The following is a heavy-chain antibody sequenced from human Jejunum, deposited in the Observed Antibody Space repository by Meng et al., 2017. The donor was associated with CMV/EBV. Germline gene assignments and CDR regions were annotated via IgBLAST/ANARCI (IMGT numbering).Heavy chain of an antibody. V-gene: IGHV3-30*02. CDR1: FNFRSFG. D-gene: IGHD6-19*01. CDR3: AKDLGASGWFETFDS. Sequence: FNFRSFGMHGVRLAPGRGLEWVAFIRYDGNNQYYTDSVKGRFTISRDNSRSTLFLQMNSLGVEDTAVYYCAKDLGASGWFETFDSWGQGTLVTVSS. J-gene: IGHJ4*02. CDR2: IRYDGNNQ.